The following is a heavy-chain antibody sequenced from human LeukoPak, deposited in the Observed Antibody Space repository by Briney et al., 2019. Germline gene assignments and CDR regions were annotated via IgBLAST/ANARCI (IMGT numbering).Heavy chain of an antibody. V-gene: IGHV1-3*01. CDR2: INAGNGNT. CDR1: GYTFTSYA. CDR3: AREVDTAMVTFDY. Sequence: ASVKVSCKASGYTFTSYAMHWVRQALGQRLEWMGWINAGNGNTKYSQKFQGRVTITRDTSASTAYMELSSLRSEDTAVYYCAREVDTAMVTFDYWGQGTLVTVSS. J-gene: IGHJ4*02. D-gene: IGHD5-18*01.